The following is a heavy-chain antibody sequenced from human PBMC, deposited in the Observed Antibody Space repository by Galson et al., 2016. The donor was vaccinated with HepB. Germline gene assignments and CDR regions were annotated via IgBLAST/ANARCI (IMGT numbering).Heavy chain of an antibody. CDR3: ARDPPAVASGTWC. Sequence: SLRLSCAASGFTVSNNYMRWVRQAPGKGLEWVSLIYSSGNKKYAEPVKGRFTISRDSYKNKLYLQMNGLRAEDTAVYYCARDPPAVASGTWCWGQGPLVTVSS. CDR2: IYSSGNK. D-gene: IGHD6-13*01. V-gene: IGHV3-53*01. J-gene: IGHJ4*02. CDR1: GFTVSNNY.